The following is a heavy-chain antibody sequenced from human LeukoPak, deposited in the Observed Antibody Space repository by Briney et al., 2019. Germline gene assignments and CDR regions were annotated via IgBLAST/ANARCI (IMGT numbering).Heavy chain of an antibody. J-gene: IGHJ4*02. V-gene: IGHV1-46*01. Sequence: ASVTVSCKASGYTFTSYYMHWVRQAPGQGLDGMGLINPSGGSTNYAQKFQGRVTMTRDTSTSTVYMELSSLRFEDTAVYYCATLTGPYSGSYYGSFDYWGQGTLVTVSS. CDR2: INPSGGST. D-gene: IGHD1-26*01. CDR3: ATLTGPYSGSYYGSFDY. CDR1: GYTFTSYY.